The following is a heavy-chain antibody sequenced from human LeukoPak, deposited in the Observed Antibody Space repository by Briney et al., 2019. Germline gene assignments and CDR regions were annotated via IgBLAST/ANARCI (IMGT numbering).Heavy chain of an antibody. J-gene: IGHJ6*03. V-gene: IGHV3-74*01. CDR1: GFTFSSYW. CDR3: ARVGYERTSDYYYYMDV. D-gene: IGHD5-18*01. Sequence: HPGRSLRLSCAASGFTFSSYWMHWVRQAPGKGLVWVSRINTDGSSTTYADSVKGRFTISRDNAKNTLYLQMNSLRAEDTAVYYCARVGYERTSDYYYYMDVWGKGTTVTVSS. CDR2: INTDGSST.